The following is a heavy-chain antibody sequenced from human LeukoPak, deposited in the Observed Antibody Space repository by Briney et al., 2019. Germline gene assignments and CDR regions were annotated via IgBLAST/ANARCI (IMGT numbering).Heavy chain of an antibody. V-gene: IGHV1-2*06. CDR3: ARDTGFPFFDF. Sequence: GASVKVSCKASGYSFIGYYIHWVRQAPGQGLEWMGRVNPNSGVTDYAQKFQGRITMTRDTSISTAYMELNRLTSDDTAVYYCARDTGFPFFDFWGHGALVTVSS. J-gene: IGHJ4*01. CDR1: GYSFIGYY. CDR2: VNPNSGVT.